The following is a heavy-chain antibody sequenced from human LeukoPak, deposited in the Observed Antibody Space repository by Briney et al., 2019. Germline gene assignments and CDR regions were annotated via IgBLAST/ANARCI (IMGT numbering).Heavy chain of an antibody. CDR3: AGTIWSGDQLCF. CDR1: GGSFSGYY. Sequence: SETLSLTCAVYGGSFSGYYWSWIRQPPGKWLEWIGEINNSGTTNYNPSLKSRVTISVDTSKNKFSLRLSSVTAADTAVYYCAGTIWSGDQLCFWGQGTMVTVSS. V-gene: IGHV4-34*01. J-gene: IGHJ3*01. D-gene: IGHD3-10*01. CDR2: INNSGTT.